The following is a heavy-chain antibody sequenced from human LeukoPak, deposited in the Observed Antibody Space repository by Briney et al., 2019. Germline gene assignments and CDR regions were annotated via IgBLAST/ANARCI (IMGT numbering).Heavy chain of an antibody. CDR1: GYTFTSYG. V-gene: IGHV1-18*01. CDR2: ISAYNGNT. J-gene: IGHJ4*02. D-gene: IGHD2-2*01. Sequence: ASVKVSCKASGYTFTSYGISWVRQAPGQGLVWMGWISAYNGNTNYAQKLQGRVTITTDTSTSTAYMELRSLRSDDTAVYYCASSTSSHIPPAYWGQGTLVTVSS. CDR3: ASSTSSHIPPAY.